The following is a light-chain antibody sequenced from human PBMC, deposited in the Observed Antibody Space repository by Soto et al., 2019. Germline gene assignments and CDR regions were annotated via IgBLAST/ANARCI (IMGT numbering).Light chain of an antibody. CDR3: QQRFKWPPIT. CDR2: DAS. J-gene: IGKJ5*01. V-gene: IGKV3-11*01. Sequence: EIVLTQSPATLSLSPGEGATLSCRASQSVSIYLAWYQQKPGQAPRLLIYDASNRATGIPARFSGSGSGTDFTLTISSLEPEDFAVYYCQQRFKWPPITFGQGTRLEIK. CDR1: QSVSIY.